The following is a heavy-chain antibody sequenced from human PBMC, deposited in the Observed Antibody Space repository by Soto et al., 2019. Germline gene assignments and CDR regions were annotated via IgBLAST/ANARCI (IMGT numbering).Heavy chain of an antibody. V-gene: IGHV3-33*01. CDR3: ARDRNGGWFHMDV. J-gene: IGHJ6*02. CDR1: GCAFRHYG. D-gene: IGHD6-19*01. Sequence: QVQLVESGGGAVQPGRSLRLSCVGSGCAFRHYGMHWVRQAPGKGLEWVAVIWSDGNKESYADSVKGRFAISRDNSKDTLYLEMNSLRVEDTAVYFCARDRNGGWFHMDVWGQGTTVSVSS. CDR2: IWSDGNKE.